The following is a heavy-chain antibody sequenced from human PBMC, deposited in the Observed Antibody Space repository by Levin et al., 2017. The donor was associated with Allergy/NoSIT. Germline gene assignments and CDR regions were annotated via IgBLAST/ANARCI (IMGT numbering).Heavy chain of an antibody. V-gene: IGHV4-59*08. J-gene: IGHJ4*02. Sequence: SQTLSLTCTVSGGSIRSYYWSWIRQPPGKGLEWIGYIYYSGSTNYNPSLKSRVTISVDTSKNQFSLKLSSVTAADTAVYYCASHWDDILTGPFDYWGQGTLVTVSS. CDR1: GGSIRSYY. CDR2: IYYSGST. D-gene: IGHD3-9*01. CDR3: ASHWDDILTGPFDY.